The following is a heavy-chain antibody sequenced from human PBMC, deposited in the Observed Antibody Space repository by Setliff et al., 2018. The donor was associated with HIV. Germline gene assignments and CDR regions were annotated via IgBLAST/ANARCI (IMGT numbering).Heavy chain of an antibody. J-gene: IGHJ3*02. Sequence: SETLSLTCTVSGGSISSSSYYWGWIRQPPGKGLEWIGSIYYSGSTYYNPSLKSRVTISVDTSKNQFSLKLSSVTAADTAVYYCARLERGYRYGWNAFDIWGQGTMVTVSS. V-gene: IGHV4-39*01. CDR3: ARLERGYRYGWNAFDI. CDR2: IYYSGST. D-gene: IGHD5-18*01. CDR1: GGSISSSSYY.